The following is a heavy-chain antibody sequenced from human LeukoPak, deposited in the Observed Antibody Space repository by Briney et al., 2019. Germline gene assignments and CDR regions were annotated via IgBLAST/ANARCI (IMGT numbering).Heavy chain of an antibody. CDR2: IYTSGST. D-gene: IGHD6-19*01. CDR1: GGSISSSSYY. Sequence: SETLSLTCTVSGGSISSSSYYWGWIRRPPGKGLEWIGRIYTSGSTNYNPSLKSRVTMSVDTSKNQFSLKLSPVTAADTAVYYCARESPPKGLRQWLVRSSNWFDPWGQGTLVTVSS. CDR3: ARESPPKGLRQWLVRSSNWFDP. V-gene: IGHV4-39*07. J-gene: IGHJ5*02.